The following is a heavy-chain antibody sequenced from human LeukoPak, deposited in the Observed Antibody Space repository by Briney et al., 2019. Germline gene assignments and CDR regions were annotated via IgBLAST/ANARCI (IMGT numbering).Heavy chain of an antibody. D-gene: IGHD3-22*01. J-gene: IGHJ5*02. CDR3: AKASRYESTAETWFDP. Sequence: PGGSLRLSCAASGFTVSSDYMSWVRQAPGKGLEWVSVIYSGGNTYYADSVKGRFTISRDNSKNTLFLQMNSLRAEDTAVYYCAKASRYESTAETWFDPWGQGTLVTVSS. CDR2: IYSGGNT. CDR1: GFTVSSDY. V-gene: IGHV3-66*01.